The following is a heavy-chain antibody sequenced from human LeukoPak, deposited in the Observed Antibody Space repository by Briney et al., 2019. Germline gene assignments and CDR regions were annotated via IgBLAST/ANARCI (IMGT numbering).Heavy chain of an antibody. D-gene: IGHD5-18*01. Sequence: GGSLRLSCAASGFTFSTYGMHWVRQAPGKGLEWVAVIWYGGSNTYYADSVKGRFTISRDNSKNTLYLQMNSLRAEDAAVYYCAKGGYSYGARDAFDIWGQGTMVTVSS. V-gene: IGHV3-33*06. J-gene: IGHJ3*02. CDR1: GFTFSTYG. CDR3: AKGGYSYGARDAFDI. CDR2: IWYGGSNT.